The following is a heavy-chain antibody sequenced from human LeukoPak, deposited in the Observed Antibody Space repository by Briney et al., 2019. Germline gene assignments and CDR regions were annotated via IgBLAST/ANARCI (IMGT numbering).Heavy chain of an antibody. D-gene: IGHD3-22*01. Sequence: GGSLRLSCAASGFTFSSSAMSWVRQVPGKGLEWVSVIYSGGSTYYADSVKGRFTISRDNSKNTLYLQMNSLRAEDTAVYYCASNRYYYDSSGPLDYWGQGTLVTVSS. J-gene: IGHJ4*02. CDR1: GFTFSSSA. CDR2: IYSGGST. CDR3: ASNRYYYDSSGPLDY. V-gene: IGHV3-53*01.